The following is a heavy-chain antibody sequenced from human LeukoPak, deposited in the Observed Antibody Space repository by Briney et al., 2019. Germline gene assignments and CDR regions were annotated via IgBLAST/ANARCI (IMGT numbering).Heavy chain of an antibody. CDR3: ARDPIAVAGTGWFDP. CDR1: GGSISSYY. J-gene: IGHJ5*02. Sequence: SETLSLTCTVSGGSISSYYWSWIRQPPGKGLEWIGYIYYSGSTNYNPSLKSRVTISVDTSKNQFSLKLSSVTAADTAVYYCARDPIAVAGTGWFDPWGQGTLVTVPS. V-gene: IGHV4-59*12. CDR2: IYYSGST. D-gene: IGHD6-19*01.